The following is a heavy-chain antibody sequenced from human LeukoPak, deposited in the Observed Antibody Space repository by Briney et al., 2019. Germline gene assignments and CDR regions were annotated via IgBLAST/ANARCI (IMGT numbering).Heavy chain of an antibody. V-gene: IGHV1-46*01. CDR3: AREGPRGAFDI. J-gene: IGHJ3*02. CDR2: INPNGGST. CDR1: GYTLTRYF. Sequence: ASVKVSCKASGYTLTRYFIHWVRQAPGQGLEWMGIINPNGGSTSYPQKFQGRVTMTRDTSTNTVYMELSSLKSEDTAVYYCAREGPRGAFDIWGQGTMVTVSS.